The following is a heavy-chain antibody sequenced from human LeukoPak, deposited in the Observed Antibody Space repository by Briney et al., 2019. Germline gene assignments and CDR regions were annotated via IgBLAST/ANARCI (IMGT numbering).Heavy chain of an antibody. V-gene: IGHV4-4*02. CDR1: GGSVNNDRW. J-gene: IGHJ4*02. CDR2: IHPSGSV. CDR3: ATYHDISSGFTFDS. D-gene: IGHD3-9*01. Sequence: SETLSLTCAASGGSVNNDRWWNWVRHPPGKGLEWIGEIHPSGSVRFDPSLKSRVSISLDKSNDHVSLTLTSVTAADTAVYFCATYHDISSGFTFDSWGQGTLVTVSS.